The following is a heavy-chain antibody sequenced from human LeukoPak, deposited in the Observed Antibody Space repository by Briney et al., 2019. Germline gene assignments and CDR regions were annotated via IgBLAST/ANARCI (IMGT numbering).Heavy chain of an antibody. J-gene: IGHJ4*03. CDR3: ASYIVVVPAAIREVGYYFDY. D-gene: IGHD2-2*02. Sequence: SETLSLTCTVSGGSISSGDYSWSWIRQPPGKGLEWIGYIYYSGSTYYNPSLKSRVTISVDTSKNQFSLKLSSVTAADTAVYYCASYIVVVPAAIREVGYYFDYWGQGTTVTVSS. CDR1: GGSISSGDYS. CDR2: IYYSGST. V-gene: IGHV4-30-4*01.